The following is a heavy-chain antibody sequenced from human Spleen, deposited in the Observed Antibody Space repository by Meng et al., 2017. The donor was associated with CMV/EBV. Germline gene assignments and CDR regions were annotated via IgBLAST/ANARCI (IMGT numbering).Heavy chain of an antibody. CDR2: IRSKANSSAT. V-gene: IGHV3-73*01. CDR3: TRRGSVAGTTPPSDL. J-gene: IGHJ2*01. CDR1: FPFSGSA. D-gene: IGHD6-19*01. Sequence: FPFSGSAMPWVRQASGKGLEWVGRIRSKANSSATAYAASVKGRFTISRDDSKNTAYLQMNSLKTEDTAVYYCTRRGSVAGTTPPSDLWGRGTLVTVSS.